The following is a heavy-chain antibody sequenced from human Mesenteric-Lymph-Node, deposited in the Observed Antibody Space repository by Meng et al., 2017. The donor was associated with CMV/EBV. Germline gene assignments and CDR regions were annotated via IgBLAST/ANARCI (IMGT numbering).Heavy chain of an antibody. V-gene: IGHV3-23*01. Sequence: FTFSSDAMSWVRQAPGKGLEWVSAVTGSGGTTFYADSVKGRFTISRDNSKNTLHLQMNSLRAEDTAVYYCARVGIAAAGRGGNWFDPWGQGTLVTVSS. CDR1: FTFSSDA. J-gene: IGHJ5*02. CDR2: VTGSGGTT. CDR3: ARVGIAAAGRGGNWFDP. D-gene: IGHD6-13*01.